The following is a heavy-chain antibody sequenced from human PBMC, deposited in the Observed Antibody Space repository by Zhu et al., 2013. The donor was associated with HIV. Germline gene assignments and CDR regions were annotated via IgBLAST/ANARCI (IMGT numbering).Heavy chain of an antibody. CDR2: INPKSGGS. CDR1: GYTFTGYY. D-gene: IGHD3-22*01. V-gene: IGHV1-2*02. CDR3: ARDFFYERPGAGYY. J-gene: IGHJ4*02. Sequence: QVQLVQSGREVKKPGASVNVSCKASGYTFTGYYMHWVRQAPGQGLEWMGWINPKSGGSNYAQKFHGRVTMTRDTSINTVYMELRSLRSGDTAAYYCARDFFYERPGAGYYWGQGTLVIVSS.